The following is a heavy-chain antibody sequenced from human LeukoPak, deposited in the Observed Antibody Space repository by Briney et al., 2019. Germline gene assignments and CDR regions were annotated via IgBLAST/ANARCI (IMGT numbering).Heavy chain of an antibody. CDR2: IGDSGEIE. CDR3: AKGYSSGWTPFDY. CDR1: GLILRGHA. V-gene: IGHV3-23*01. Sequence: GGPLRLSCEASGLILRGHAMSWVRQAPGKGLEWVSGIGDSGEIERYADSVKGRFTISRDNFRNTVYLEMRSLRPEDTAVYYCAKGYSSGWTPFDYWGQGTQVTVSS. J-gene: IGHJ4*02. D-gene: IGHD6-19*01.